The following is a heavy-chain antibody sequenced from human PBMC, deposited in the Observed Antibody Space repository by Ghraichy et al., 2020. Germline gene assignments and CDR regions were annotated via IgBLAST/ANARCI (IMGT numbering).Heavy chain of an antibody. D-gene: IGHD1-14*01. CDR1: GYSLYGYTLSLYY. Sequence: GGSLRLSCAASGYSLYGYTLSLYYMTWIRQAPGKGLEWVASISGSGSPSTYTKYADSVKGRFTISRNNAENSLYLQMNGLRLEDKAVYFCVTEAWYHFDYWGQGSLVTVSS. CDR2: ISGSGSPSTYT. V-gene: IGHV3-11*05. J-gene: IGHJ4*02. CDR3: VTEAWYHFDY.